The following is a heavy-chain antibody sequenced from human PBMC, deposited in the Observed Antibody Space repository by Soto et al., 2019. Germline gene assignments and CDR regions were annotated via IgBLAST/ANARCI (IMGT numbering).Heavy chain of an antibody. Sequence: NPSETLSLTCAVYGGSFSGYYWSWIRQPPGKGLEWIGEINHSGSTNYNPSLKSRVTISVDTSKNQFSLKLSSVTAADTAVYYCARGIIGGYSGDYWGQGTLVTVSS. CDR3: ARGIIGGYSGDY. V-gene: IGHV4-34*01. CDR1: GGSFSGYY. D-gene: IGHD3-10*01. J-gene: IGHJ4*02. CDR2: INHSGST.